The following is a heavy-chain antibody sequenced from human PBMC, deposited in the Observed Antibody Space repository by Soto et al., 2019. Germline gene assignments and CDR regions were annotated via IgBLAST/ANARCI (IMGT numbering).Heavy chain of an antibody. CDR2: IHHSGST. V-gene: IGHV4-30-2*01. J-gene: IGHJ6*02. Sequence: SETLSLTCAVSGGSISSGGYSWSWIRQPPGKGLEWIGYIHHSGSTYYNPSLKSRVTISVDRSKNQFSLKLSSVTAADTAVYYCASSSSWYKGEDYYYGMDVWGQGTTVTVSS. CDR1: GGSISSGGYS. D-gene: IGHD6-13*01. CDR3: ASSSSWYKGEDYYYGMDV.